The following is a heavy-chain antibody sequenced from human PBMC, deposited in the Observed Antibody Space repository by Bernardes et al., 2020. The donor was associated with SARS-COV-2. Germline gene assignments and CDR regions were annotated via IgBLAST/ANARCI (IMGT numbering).Heavy chain of an antibody. CDR1: GFTFSTYG. CDR3: PSGLAAYYGMDV. D-gene: IGHD2-15*01. J-gene: IGHJ6*02. Sequence: GWSLRLSCAASGFTFSTYGMHWVRQAPGKGLEWVAVIWYAGSNTYYADSVKGRFTISRDNSKNTPYLQMNSLSAEDTAVYYCPSGLAAYYGMDVWGQGTTVNVS. CDR2: IWYAGSNT. V-gene: IGHV3-33*01.